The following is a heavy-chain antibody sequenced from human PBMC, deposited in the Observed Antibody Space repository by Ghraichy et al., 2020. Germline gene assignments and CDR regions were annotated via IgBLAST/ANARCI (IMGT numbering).Heavy chain of an antibody. D-gene: IGHD3-3*01. CDR3: ARDRIGGYDFWSGYSSVHGTAFDI. CDR1: GFTFSSYG. V-gene: IGHV3-30*03. CDR2: ISYDGSNK. Sequence: GGSLRLSCAASGFTFSSYGMHWVHQAPGKGLEWVAVISYDGSNKYYADSVKGRFTISRDNSKNTLYLQMNSLRAEDTAVYYCARDRIGGYDFWSGYSSVHGTAFDIWGQGTMVTVSS. J-gene: IGHJ3*02.